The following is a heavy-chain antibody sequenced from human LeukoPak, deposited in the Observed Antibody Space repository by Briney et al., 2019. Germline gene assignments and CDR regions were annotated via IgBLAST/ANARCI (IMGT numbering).Heavy chain of an antibody. CDR1: GYTFTSYD. Sequence: ASVKVSCKASGYTFTSYDINWVRQATGQGLEWMGWMNPNSGNTGYAQKFQGRVTMTRNTSISTAYMELSSLRSEDTAVYYCARVRSTSNLYYYYYMDVWGKGTTVTVSS. CDR3: ARVRSTSNLYYYYYMDV. J-gene: IGHJ6*03. CDR2: MNPNSGNT. D-gene: IGHD2-2*01. V-gene: IGHV1-8*01.